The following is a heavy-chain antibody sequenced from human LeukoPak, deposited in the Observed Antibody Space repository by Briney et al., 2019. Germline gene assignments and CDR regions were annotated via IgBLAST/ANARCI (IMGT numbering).Heavy chain of an antibody. CDR1: GGSISSYY. J-gene: IGHJ4*02. D-gene: IGHD6-13*01. CDR2: IYYSGST. Sequence: SSETLSLTCTVSGGSISSYYWSWIRQPPGKGPEWIGYIYYSGSTNYNPSLKSRVTISVDTSKNQFSLKLSSVTAADTAVYYCARLILNAAAGTTYFDYWGQGTLVTVSS. CDR3: ARLILNAAAGTTYFDY. V-gene: IGHV4-59*08.